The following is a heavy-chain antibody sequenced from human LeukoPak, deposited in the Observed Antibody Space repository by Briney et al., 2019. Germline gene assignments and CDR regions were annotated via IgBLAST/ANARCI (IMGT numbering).Heavy chain of an antibody. D-gene: IGHD5-18*01. V-gene: IGHV1-18*01. CDR3: ARVGIQLWLLDY. CDR1: GYTFMIYG. CDR2: MSAHSGNT. J-gene: IGHJ4*02. Sequence: GASVKVSCKASGYTFMIYGISWVRQAPGQGLEWMVWMSAHSGNTEYAQKLQGRVTMTTDTSPSTAYMELRSLRSDDTALYYCARVGIQLWLLDYWGQRTLVTVSS.